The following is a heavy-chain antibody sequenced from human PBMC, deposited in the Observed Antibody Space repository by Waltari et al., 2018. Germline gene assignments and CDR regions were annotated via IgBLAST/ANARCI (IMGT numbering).Heavy chain of an antibody. CDR1: GYICSNYG. J-gene: IGHJ4*02. CDR2: INPYNGDT. D-gene: IGHD6-13*01. V-gene: IGHV1-18*01. Sequence: QLVQSGAEVKKPGASVKVSCKASGYICSNYGITWVRKAPGQGLEWMGWINPYNGDTKYEQNLQGRVTMTTDTSTTTAYMEIRTLRSDDTAIYYCARDDVDSSNFGGFWGQGTLVTVSS. CDR3: ARDDVDSSNFGGF.